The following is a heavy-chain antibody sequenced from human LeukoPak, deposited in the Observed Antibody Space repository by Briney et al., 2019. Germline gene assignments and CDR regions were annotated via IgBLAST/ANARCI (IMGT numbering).Heavy chain of an antibody. D-gene: IGHD3-10*01. CDR3: ARDLTGGSMVPYYFDY. J-gene: IGHJ4*02. CDR1: GFTFSSYW. CDR2: IKQDGSEK. V-gene: IGHV3-7*01. Sequence: PGGSLRLSCAASGFTFSSYWMSWVRQAPGKGLEWVANIKQDGSEKYYVDSVKGRFTISRDNAKNSLYLQMNSLRAEDTAVYYCARDLTGGSMVPYYFDYWGQGTLVTVSS.